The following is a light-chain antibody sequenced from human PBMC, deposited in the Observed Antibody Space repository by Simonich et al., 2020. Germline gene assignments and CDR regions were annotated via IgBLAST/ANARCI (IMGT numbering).Light chain of an antibody. CDR1: QSVSSY. V-gene: IGKV3-11*01. J-gene: IGKJ5*01. CDR2: DAS. Sequence: EIVLTQSPATLSLSPGERATLSCRASQSVSSYLAWYQQKPGQAPRLLIYDASNRATGIPARFSGSGSGTDFTLTLSSLEPEDFAVYYCQQRSNWPITFGQGTRLESK. CDR3: QQRSNWPIT.